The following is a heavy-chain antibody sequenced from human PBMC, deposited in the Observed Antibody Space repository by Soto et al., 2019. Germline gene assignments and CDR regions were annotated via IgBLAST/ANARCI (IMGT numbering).Heavy chain of an antibody. CDR1: VDTVSSDSAT. Sequence: SQTLSLTCAISVDTVSSDSATWNWVSQTPSRGLEWLGRTYYRSKLYYDYAVSVKSRITINPDTFKNQFSIHLTSVTPEDTAVYYCARVEALYGGPFDLWGQGPFITVSS. CDR3: ARVEALYGGPFDL. J-gene: IGHJ4*02. CDR2: TYYRSKLYY. V-gene: IGHV6-1*01. D-gene: IGHD2-8*01.